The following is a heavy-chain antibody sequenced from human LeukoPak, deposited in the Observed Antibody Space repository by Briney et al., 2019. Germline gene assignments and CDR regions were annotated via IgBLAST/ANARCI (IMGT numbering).Heavy chain of an antibody. CDR2: ISYDGSNK. CDR1: GGTFSSYA. D-gene: IGHD3-16*01. Sequence: SCKASGGTFSSYAMHWVRQAPGKGLEWVAVISYDGSNKYYADSVKGRFTISRDNSKNTLYLQMNSLRAEDTAVCYCARDHNYDYYYMDVWGEGTTVTVSS. J-gene: IGHJ6*03. CDR3: ARDHNYDYYYMDV. V-gene: IGHV3-30-3*01.